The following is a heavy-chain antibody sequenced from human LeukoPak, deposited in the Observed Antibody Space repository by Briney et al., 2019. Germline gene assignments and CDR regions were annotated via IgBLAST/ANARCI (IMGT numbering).Heavy chain of an antibody. CDR3: ARDGRQWLVPLDNYYYGMDV. D-gene: IGHD6-19*01. Sequence: GGSLRLSCAASGFTFSSYEMNWVRQAPGKGLEWVSYISSSGSTIYYADSVKGRFTISRDNAKNSLYLQMNSLRAEDTAVYYCARDGRQWLVPLDNYYYGMDVWGQGTTVTVSS. CDR1: GFTFSSYE. V-gene: IGHV3-48*03. J-gene: IGHJ6*02. CDR2: ISSSGSTI.